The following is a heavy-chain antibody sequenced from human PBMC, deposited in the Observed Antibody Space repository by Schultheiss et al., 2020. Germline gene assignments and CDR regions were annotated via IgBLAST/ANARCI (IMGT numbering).Heavy chain of an antibody. CDR2: ISGSGGST. CDR3: AKRGGTGYNHFDH. J-gene: IGHJ4*02. D-gene: IGHD3-9*01. Sequence: GGSLRLSCAASGFTFSSYSMNWVRQAPGKGLEWVSAISGSGGSTFYADSVKGRFTISRDNAKNSLYLQMNSLRTEDTALYYCAKRGGTGYNHFDHWGQGALVTVSS. V-gene: IGHV3-23*01. CDR1: GFTFSSYS.